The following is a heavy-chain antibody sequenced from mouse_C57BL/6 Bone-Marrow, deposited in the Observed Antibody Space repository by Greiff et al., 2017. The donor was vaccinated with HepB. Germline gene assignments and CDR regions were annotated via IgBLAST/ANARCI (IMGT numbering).Heavy chain of an antibody. CDR3: ARGDTTVEVPYYFDY. D-gene: IGHD1-1*01. Sequence: EVKVEESGPGLVKPSQSLSLTCSVTGYSITSGYYWNWIRQFPGNKLEWMGYISYDGSNNYNPYLKNRISITRDTSKNQFFLKLNSVTTEDTATYYCARGDTTVEVPYYFDYWGQGTTLTVSS. J-gene: IGHJ2*01. CDR2: ISYDGSN. V-gene: IGHV3-6*01. CDR1: GYSITSGYY.